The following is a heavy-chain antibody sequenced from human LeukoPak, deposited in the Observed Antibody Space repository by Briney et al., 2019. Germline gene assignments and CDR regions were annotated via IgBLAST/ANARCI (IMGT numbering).Heavy chain of an antibody. Sequence: SETLSLTCAVYGGSFSGYYWSWIRQPPGKGLEWIGEINHSGSTNYNPSLKSRVPISVDTSKNQFSLKLSSVTAADTAVYYCAARHRIAAAGTRSFDYWGQGTLVTVSS. CDR1: GGSFSGYY. D-gene: IGHD6-13*01. CDR3: AARHRIAAAGTRSFDY. CDR2: INHSGST. V-gene: IGHV4-34*01. J-gene: IGHJ4*02.